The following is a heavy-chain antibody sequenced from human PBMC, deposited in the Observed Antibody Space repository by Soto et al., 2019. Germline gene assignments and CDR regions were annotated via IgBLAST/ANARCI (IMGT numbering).Heavy chain of an antibody. Sequence: SETLSLTCTVSGGSISSYYWSWIRQPPGKGLEWIGYIYYSGSTNYNPSLKSRVTISVDTSKNQFSLKLSSVTAADTAVYYCASLTVLRFDPWGQGTLVTVSS. CDR3: ASLTVLRFDP. V-gene: IGHV4-59*08. CDR1: GGSISSYY. D-gene: IGHD2-8*01. J-gene: IGHJ5*02. CDR2: IYYSGST.